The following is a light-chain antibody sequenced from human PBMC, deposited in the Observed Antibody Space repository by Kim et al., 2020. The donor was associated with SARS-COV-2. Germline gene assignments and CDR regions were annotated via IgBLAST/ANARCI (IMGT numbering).Light chain of an antibody. V-gene: IGKV3-20*01. Sequence: GERVTLSCMASQSVSSSYLAWYQLKPGQAPRLIIYGASSRATGAQDRFSGSGSGTDFTLTITRLEPEDFAVYYCKQYGNSPHTFGQGTKVDIK. CDR1: QSVSSSY. J-gene: IGKJ1*01. CDR3: KQYGNSPHT. CDR2: GAS.